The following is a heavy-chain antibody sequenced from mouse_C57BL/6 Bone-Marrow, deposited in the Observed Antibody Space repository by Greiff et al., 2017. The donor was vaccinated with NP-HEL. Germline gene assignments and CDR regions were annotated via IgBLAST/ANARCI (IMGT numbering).Heavy chain of an antibody. V-gene: IGHV1-50*01. Sequence: VQLQQSGAELVKPGASVKLSCKASGYTFTSYWMQWVIQRPGQGLEWIGEIDPSDSYTNYNQKFKGKATLTVDTSSSTAYMQLSSLTSEDSAVYYCASGVIYYGNYVGFAYWGQGTLVTVSA. CDR3: ASGVIYYGNYVGFAY. J-gene: IGHJ3*01. CDR1: GYTFTSYW. CDR2: IDPSDSYT. D-gene: IGHD2-1*01.